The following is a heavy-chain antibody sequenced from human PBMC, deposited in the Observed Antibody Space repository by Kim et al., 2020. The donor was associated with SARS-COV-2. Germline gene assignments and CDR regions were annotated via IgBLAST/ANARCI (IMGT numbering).Heavy chain of an antibody. Sequence: GGSLRLSCAASGFTFSSYSMNWVRQAPGKGLEWVSSISSSSSYIYYADSVKGRFTISRDNAKNSLYLQMNSLRAEDTAVYYCARDLTARAAGTLYYYGMDVWGQGTTVTVSS. D-gene: IGHD6-13*01. J-gene: IGHJ6*02. CDR3: ARDLTARAAGTLYYYGMDV. CDR2: ISSSSSYI. CDR1: GFTFSSYS. V-gene: IGHV3-21*01.